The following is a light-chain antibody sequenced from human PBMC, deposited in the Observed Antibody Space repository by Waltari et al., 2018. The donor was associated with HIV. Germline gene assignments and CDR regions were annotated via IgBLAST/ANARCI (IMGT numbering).Light chain of an antibody. CDR1: PSMSNC. J-gene: IGKJ5*01. CDR3: QRRSNWPPSIT. Sequence: DIVLTQSPATLSLSPGERATLSCSASPSMSNCLAWYQQKPGQAPRRLMYDASNRATGMPGRFSGRGYGTDFTLNISGLEPEDFAVYNCQRRSNWPPSITFGQGTRLEI. V-gene: IGKV3-11*01. CDR2: DAS.